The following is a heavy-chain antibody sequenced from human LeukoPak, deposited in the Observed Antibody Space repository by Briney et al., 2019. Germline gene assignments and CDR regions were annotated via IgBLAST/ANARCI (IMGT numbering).Heavy chain of an antibody. V-gene: IGHV3-23*01. J-gene: IGHJ4*02. CDR2: ISGSGGST. Sequence: PGGSLRLSCAASGFTFSSYAMSWVRQAPGKGLEWVSAISGSGGSTYYADSVKGRFTISRDNSKNTLYLQMNSLRAEDTAVYYCAKDPSSYYDILTGYSTGDYWGQGTLVTVSS. D-gene: IGHD3-9*01. CDR3: AKDPSSYYDILTGYSTGDY. CDR1: GFTFSSYA.